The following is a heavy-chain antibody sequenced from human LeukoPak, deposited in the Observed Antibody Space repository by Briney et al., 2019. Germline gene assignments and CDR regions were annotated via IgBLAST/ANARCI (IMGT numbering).Heavy chain of an antibody. V-gene: IGHV1-2*02. Sequence: ASVKVSCKASGYTFTGYYMHWVRQAPGQGLEWMGWINPNSGVTNYAQDFQGRVTMTRDTSINTAYMDLSRLRSDDTAIYYCARDWNDILTGYGTDYWGQGTLVTVSS. J-gene: IGHJ4*02. D-gene: IGHD3-9*01. CDR2: INPNSGVT. CDR1: GYTFTGYY. CDR3: ARDWNDILTGYGTDY.